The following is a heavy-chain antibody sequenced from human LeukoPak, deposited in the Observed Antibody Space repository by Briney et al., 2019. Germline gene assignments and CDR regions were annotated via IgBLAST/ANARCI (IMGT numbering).Heavy chain of an antibody. CDR2: ISYDGSNK. CDR3: AKDLSGDMSD. CDR1: GFTFSSYG. D-gene: IGHD3-10*01. Sequence: PGRSLRLSCAASGFTFSSYGMHWVRQAPGKGLEWVAVISYDGSNKYYADSVKGRFTISRDNSKNTLYLQMKSLRAEDTAVYYCAKDLSGDMSDWGQGTMVTVSS. J-gene: IGHJ3*01. V-gene: IGHV3-30*18.